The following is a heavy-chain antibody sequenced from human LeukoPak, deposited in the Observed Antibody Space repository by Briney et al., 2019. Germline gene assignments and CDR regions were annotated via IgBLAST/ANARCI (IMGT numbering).Heavy chain of an antibody. CDR1: GFTFSSYG. CDR3: VRENGGAAAGHEASHSYSAFDV. CDR2: IWYDGSNK. D-gene: IGHD6-13*01. J-gene: IGHJ6*02. V-gene: IGHV3-33*01. Sequence: PGRSLRLSCAASGFTFSSYGMYWVRQAPGKGLEWVAVIWYDGSNKYYADSVKGRFTISRDNSKNTLYLQMNSLRAEDTAVYFCVRENGGAAAGHEASHSYSAFDVWGQGTTVSVSS.